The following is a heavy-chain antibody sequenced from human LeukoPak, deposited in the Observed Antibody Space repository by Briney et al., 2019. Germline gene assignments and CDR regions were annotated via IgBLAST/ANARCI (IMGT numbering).Heavy chain of an antibody. D-gene: IGHD3-10*01. Sequence: PGGSLRLSCAASGFTFRSYAMNWVRQAPGKGLEWVSGISNSGDTTYYADSVKGRFTISRDNSKNTLYLQMDSLRAEDTAVYYCAREGSYLVRGVIITWAFDIWGQGTMVTVSS. V-gene: IGHV3-23*01. J-gene: IGHJ3*02. CDR2: ISNSGDTT. CDR1: GFTFRSYA. CDR3: AREGSYLVRGVIITWAFDI.